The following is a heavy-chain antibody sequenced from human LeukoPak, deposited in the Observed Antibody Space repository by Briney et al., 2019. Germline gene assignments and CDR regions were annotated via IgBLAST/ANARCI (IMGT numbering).Heavy chain of an antibody. J-gene: IGHJ4*02. CDR1: GFTFDDYG. CDR2: INWNGGST. CDR3: AREVGGVSSGVFDY. Sequence: PGGSLRLSCAASGFTFDDYGMSWVRQAPGKGLEWVSGINWNGGSTGYADSVKGRFTISRDNAKNSLYLQMNSLRAEDTAVYYCAREVGGVSSGVFDYWGQGTLVTVSS. D-gene: IGHD3-16*01. V-gene: IGHV3-20*04.